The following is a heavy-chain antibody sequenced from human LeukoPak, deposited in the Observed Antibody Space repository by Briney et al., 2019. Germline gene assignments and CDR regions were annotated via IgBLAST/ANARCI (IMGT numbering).Heavy chain of an antibody. J-gene: IGHJ4*02. CDR1: GGSISVYY. CDR2: IHSSGTT. V-gene: IGHV4-4*07. D-gene: IGHD6-19*01. CDR3: AKGWAFAY. Sequence: SETLSLTCTVSGGSISVYYWSWIRQPAGKPPEWIGRIHSSGTTNYNPSLKSRVTTSLDTSKNQFSLKLNSVTAADTAVYYCAKGWAFAYWGQGTLVTVSS.